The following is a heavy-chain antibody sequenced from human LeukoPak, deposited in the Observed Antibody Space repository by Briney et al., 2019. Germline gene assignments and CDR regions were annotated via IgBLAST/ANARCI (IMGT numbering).Heavy chain of an antibody. CDR1: GFTFSDYS. J-gene: IGHJ4*02. Sequence: PGGSLRLSCLASGFTFSDYSFNWVRQAPGKGLEWVSSINGGSTHKFYGDSVKGRFIISRDNAKKSLYLQMNSLRAEDTAVYYCARDGTRAYTGYDFDFWGQGTLVSVSS. CDR2: INGGSTHK. D-gene: IGHD5-12*01. V-gene: IGHV3-21*01. CDR3: ARDGTRAYTGYDFDF.